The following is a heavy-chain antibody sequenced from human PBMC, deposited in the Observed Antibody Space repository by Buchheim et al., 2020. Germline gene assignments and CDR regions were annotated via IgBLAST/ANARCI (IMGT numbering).Heavy chain of an antibody. CDR3: AKGLLLYADYYYYYMDV. V-gene: IGHV3-30*18. J-gene: IGHJ6*03. CDR2: ISYDGSNK. Sequence: QVRLVESGGGVVQPGRSLRLSCAASGFTFSTYGMHWVRQAPGKGLEWVAVISYDGSNKYYADSVKGRFTISRDNSKNTLYLQMNSLRAEDTAVYYCAKGLLLYADYYYYYMDVWGKGTT. CDR1: GFTFSTYG. D-gene: IGHD2-2*02.